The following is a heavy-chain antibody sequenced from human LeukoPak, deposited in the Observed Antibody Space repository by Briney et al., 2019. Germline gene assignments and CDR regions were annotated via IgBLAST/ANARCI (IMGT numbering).Heavy chain of an antibody. Sequence: GGSLRLSCAASGFTFSSYGMHWVRQAPGKGLEWVAVISYDGSNKYYADSVKGRFTISRDNSKNTVNLQMNSLRGEDTAVYYCVKEWNSSGWPDYWGQGILVTVSS. CDR1: GFTFSSYG. J-gene: IGHJ4*02. D-gene: IGHD6-19*01. V-gene: IGHV3-30*18. CDR3: VKEWNSSGWPDY. CDR2: ISYDGSNK.